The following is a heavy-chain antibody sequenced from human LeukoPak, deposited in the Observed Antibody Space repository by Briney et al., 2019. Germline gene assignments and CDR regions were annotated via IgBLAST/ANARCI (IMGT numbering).Heavy chain of an antibody. D-gene: IGHD4-17*01. V-gene: IGHV4-59*01. CDR3: ARDSSTVTTRHFDY. CDR2: VYYTGST. Sequence: PSETLSLTCTVSGGSINSYYWTWIRQPPGKGLECIGYVYYTGSTYYNPSLKSRVTISVDSSKNQFSLKLNSVTAADTAVYYCARDSSTVTTRHFDYWGQGTLVTVSS. CDR1: GGSINSYY. J-gene: IGHJ4*02.